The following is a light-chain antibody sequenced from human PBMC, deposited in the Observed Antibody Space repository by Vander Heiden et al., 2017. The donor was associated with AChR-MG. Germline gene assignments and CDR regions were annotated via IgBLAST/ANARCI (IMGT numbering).Light chain of an antibody. V-gene: IGKV3-11*01. CDR2: DAS. CDR3: LQCSNWPGLT. Sequence: IVLTQSPATLSLSPGERATLSCRASQSISSYLAWYQQKPGQAPRLLIYDASNRATGIPARFSGSGSGTDFTLTISSLEPEDFAVYYCLQCSNWPGLTFGGGTKVEIK. CDR1: QSISSY. J-gene: IGKJ4*01.